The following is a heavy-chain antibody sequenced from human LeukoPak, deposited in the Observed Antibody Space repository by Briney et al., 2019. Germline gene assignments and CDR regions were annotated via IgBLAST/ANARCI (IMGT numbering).Heavy chain of an antibody. J-gene: IGHJ4*02. CDR2: IYSGGST. CDR1: GFTVSRNY. V-gene: IGHV3-53*01. Sequence: GGSLRLSCAASGFTVSRNYMSWVRQAPGKGLEWVSVIYSGGSTYYADSVKGRFTISRDNSKNTLYLQMNSLRAEDTAVYYCARIADYYDSSGYNSVDYWGQGALVTVSS. CDR3: ARIADYYDSSGYNSVDY. D-gene: IGHD3-22*01.